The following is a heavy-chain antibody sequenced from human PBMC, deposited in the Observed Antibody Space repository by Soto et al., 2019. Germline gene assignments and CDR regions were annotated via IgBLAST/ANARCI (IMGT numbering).Heavy chain of an antibody. CDR2: IIPILGIA. V-gene: IGHV1-69*04. Sequence: SVKVSCKASGGTFSSYTISWVRQAPGQGLEWMGRIIPILGIANYAQKFQGRVTITADKSTSTAYMELSSLRSEDTAVYYCARDPVLLWFGAHLQYGMDVWGQGTTVTVSS. D-gene: IGHD3-10*01. J-gene: IGHJ6*02. CDR3: ARDPVLLWFGAHLQYGMDV. CDR1: GGTFSSYT.